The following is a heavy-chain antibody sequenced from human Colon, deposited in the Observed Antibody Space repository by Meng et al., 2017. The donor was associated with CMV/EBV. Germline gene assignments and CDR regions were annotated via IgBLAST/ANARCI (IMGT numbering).Heavy chain of an antibody. Sequence: GSLRLSCTVSGYSIRNAYFWGWIRQPPGKGLEWIGMIYQSGIAYYNPSLKSRVTISVDTSKNQFSLKLSSVSAADTAVYYCARQLSTVGVRGEGYDYWGQGTLVTVSS. D-gene: IGHD3-10*01. CDR1: GYSIRNAYF. CDR3: ARQLSTVGVRGEGYDY. CDR2: IYQSGIA. J-gene: IGHJ4*02. V-gene: IGHV4-38-2*02.